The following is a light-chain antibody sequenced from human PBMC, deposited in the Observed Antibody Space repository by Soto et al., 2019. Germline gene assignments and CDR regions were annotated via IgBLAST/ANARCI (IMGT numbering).Light chain of an antibody. CDR2: DVS. CDR1: SRDVGGYNY. J-gene: IGLJ1*01. Sequence: NSRDVGGYNYVSWYQQHPGKAPKLMIYDVSNRPSGVSNRFSGSKSGNTASLTISGLQAEDEADYYCSSYTSSSTLYVFGTGTKVTVL. CDR3: SSYTSSSTLYV. V-gene: IGLV2-14*04.